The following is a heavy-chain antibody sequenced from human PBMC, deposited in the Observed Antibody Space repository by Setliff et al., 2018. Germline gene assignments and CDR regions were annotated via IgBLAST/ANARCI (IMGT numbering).Heavy chain of an antibody. V-gene: IGHV4-30-4*08. CDR2: IYYSGST. CDR1: GGSISSGDYY. Sequence: SETLSLTCTVSGGSISSGDYYWSWIRQPPGKGLEWIGYIYYSGSTYYNPSLKSRVTISVDTSKNQFSLKLSSVTAADTAVYYCARVIANCSGGSCYPYYFDYRGQGTLVTVSS. CDR3: ARVIANCSGGSCYPYYFDY. J-gene: IGHJ4*02. D-gene: IGHD2-15*01.